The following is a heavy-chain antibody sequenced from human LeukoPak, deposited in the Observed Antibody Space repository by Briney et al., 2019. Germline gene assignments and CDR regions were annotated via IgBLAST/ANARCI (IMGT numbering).Heavy chain of an antibody. Sequence: PGGSLRLSCAASGFTFSSYGMHWVRQAPGKGLEWVAFIRYDGSNKYYADSVEGRFTISRDNSKNTLYLQMNSLRAEDTAVYYCAKTPRLGGSSSNDYWGQGTLVTVSS. CDR2: IRYDGSNK. CDR1: GFTFSSYG. V-gene: IGHV3-30*02. J-gene: IGHJ4*02. D-gene: IGHD6-6*01. CDR3: AKTPRLGGSSSNDY.